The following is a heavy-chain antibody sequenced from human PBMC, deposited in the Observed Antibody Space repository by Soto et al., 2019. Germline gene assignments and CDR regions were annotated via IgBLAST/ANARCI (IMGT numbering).Heavy chain of an antibody. CDR2: ISSSSSTI. CDR3: ASPTYYYDSSGPPAY. D-gene: IGHD3-22*01. Sequence: PGGSLRLSCAASGFTFSTYSMNWVRQAPGKGLEWVSYISSSSSTIFYTDSVKGRFTVSRDNAKNSLYLQMNSLRAEDTAVYYCASPTYYYDSSGPPAYWGQATRVTVAS. V-gene: IGHV3-48*01. J-gene: IGHJ4*02. CDR1: GFTFSTYS.